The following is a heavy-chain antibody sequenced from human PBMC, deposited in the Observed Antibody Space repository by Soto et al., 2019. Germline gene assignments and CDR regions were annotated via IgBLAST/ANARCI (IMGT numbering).Heavy chain of an antibody. D-gene: IGHD2-2*01. CDR2: IYWDDDK. V-gene: IGHV2-5*02. Sequence: QITLKESGPTLVKPTQTLTLTCTFSGFSLSTSGVGVGWIRQPPGKALEWLALIYWDDDKPYSPSLKSRLTTTWDTXKTQVVLTMTNMDTGDTAADYCAQKGSSAPFHFDYWGQGTLVTVSS. J-gene: IGHJ4*02. CDR1: GFSLSTSGVG. CDR3: AQKGSSAPFHFDY.